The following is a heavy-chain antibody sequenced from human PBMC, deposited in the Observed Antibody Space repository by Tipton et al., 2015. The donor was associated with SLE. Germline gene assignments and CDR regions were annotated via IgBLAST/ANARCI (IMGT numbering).Heavy chain of an antibody. CDR1: GGSIRGSRYY. CDR3: ARDLGLYCSRTSCYGDNYFRY. V-gene: IGHV4-39*07. D-gene: IGHD2-2*01. CDR2: FYYIGST. Sequence: TLSLTCTVSGGSIRGSRYYWGWIRQAPGKGLEWIGSFYYIGSTYYNPSLESRVTISVDTSNNQFSLRLSSVTAADTAVYYCARDLGLYCSRTSCYGDNYFRYWGQGSLVTVSS. J-gene: IGHJ4*02.